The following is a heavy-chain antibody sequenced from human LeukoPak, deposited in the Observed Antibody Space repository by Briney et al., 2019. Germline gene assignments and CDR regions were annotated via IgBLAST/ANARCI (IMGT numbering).Heavy chain of an antibody. CDR3: ARGPYSSSSFFPRENWFDP. D-gene: IGHD6-6*01. J-gene: IGHJ5*02. Sequence: SETLSLTCAVYGGSFSGYYWSWIRQPPGKGLEWIGETNHSGSTNYNPSLKSRVTISVDTSKNQFSLKLSSVTAADTAVYYCARGPYSSSSFFPRENWFDPWGQGTLVTVSS. V-gene: IGHV4-34*01. CDR2: TNHSGST. CDR1: GGSFSGYY.